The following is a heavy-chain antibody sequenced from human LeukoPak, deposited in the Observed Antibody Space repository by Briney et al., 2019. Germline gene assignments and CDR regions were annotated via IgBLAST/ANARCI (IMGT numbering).Heavy chain of an antibody. D-gene: IGHD1-26*01. CDR1: GFTLSSYS. V-gene: IGHV3-21*04. CDR2: ISGSSSYI. Sequence: PGGSLRLSCAASGFTLSSYSMNWVRQAPGKGLEWVSSISGSSSYIYYRDSVKGRFTISRDNAKNSLYLQMNSLRAEDTAVYYCARDNGKVAWRGYMDVWGKGTTVTVSS. CDR3: ARDNGKVAWRGYMDV. J-gene: IGHJ6*03.